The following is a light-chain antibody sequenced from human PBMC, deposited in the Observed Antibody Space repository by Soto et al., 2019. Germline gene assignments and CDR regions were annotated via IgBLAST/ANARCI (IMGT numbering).Light chain of an antibody. CDR1: QYVSRF. J-gene: IGKJ1*01. Sequence: EIVLTQSPATRYLSPGERATLSCRASQYVSRFLAWYQQKAGQAPRLLIYDASHRATGIPARFSGSGSGTDFTLTINSLENEDFALYDCQQRYNWTPTFCQGTKVDIK. V-gene: IGKV3-11*01. CDR3: QQRYNWTPT. CDR2: DAS.